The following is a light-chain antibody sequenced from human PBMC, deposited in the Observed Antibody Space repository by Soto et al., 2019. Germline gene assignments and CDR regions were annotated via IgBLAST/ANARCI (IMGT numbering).Light chain of an antibody. V-gene: IGKV3-20*01. CDR2: GAS. Sequence: EIVLTQSPGTLSLSPGERATLSCRASQSVSSSYLAWYQQKPGQAPRLLIYGASSRATGIPDRISGSGSGTNFALTISRPEPEDYAVYYCQQDGRAVTFSPGTKVDIK. CDR3: QQDGRAVT. CDR1: QSVSSSY. J-gene: IGKJ3*01.